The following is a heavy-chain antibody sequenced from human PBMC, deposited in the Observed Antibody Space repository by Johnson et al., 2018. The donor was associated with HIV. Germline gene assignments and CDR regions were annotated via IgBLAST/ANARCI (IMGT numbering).Heavy chain of an antibody. CDR1: GFTFSTYG. D-gene: IGHD3-16*01. CDR3: AREWGNAFDI. V-gene: IGHV3-33*08. J-gene: IGHJ3*02. CDR2: IRYDGSNK. Sequence: QVQLVESGGGVVQPGRSLRLSCATSGFTFSTYGMHWVRQAPGKGLEWVAFIRYDGSNKYYVDSVKGRFTISRDNAKNSLYLQMNSLRAEDTAVYYCAREWGNAFDIWGQGTMVTVSS.